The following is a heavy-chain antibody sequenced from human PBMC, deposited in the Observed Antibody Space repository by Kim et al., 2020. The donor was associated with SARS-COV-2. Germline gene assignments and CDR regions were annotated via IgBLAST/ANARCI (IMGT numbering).Heavy chain of an antibody. CDR2: IKSKTDGGTT. D-gene: IGHD3-9*01. V-gene: IGHV3-15*01. CDR3: TTLLRYFDWLAVKYYYSGMDV. Sequence: GGSLRLSCAASGFTFSNAWMSWVRQAPGKGLEWVGRIKSKTDGGTTDYAAPVKGRFTISRDDSKNTLYLQMNSLKNEDTAVYYCTTLLRYFDWLAVKYYYSGMDVWGQGTTVTVSS. J-gene: IGHJ6*02. CDR1: GFTFSNAW.